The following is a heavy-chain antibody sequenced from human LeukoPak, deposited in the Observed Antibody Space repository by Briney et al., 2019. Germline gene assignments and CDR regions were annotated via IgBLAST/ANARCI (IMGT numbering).Heavy chain of an antibody. CDR1: GGSFSPAH. J-gene: IGHJ6*02. CDR2: INHSGST. D-gene: IGHD2-15*01. V-gene: IGHV4-34*01. CDR3: ARDTPPLSGYPYYYYGMDV. Sequence: SETLSLTCTFSGGSFSPAHWSWIRQPPGKGLEWIGEINHSGSTNYNPSLKSRVTISVDTSKNQFSLKLSSVTAADTAVYYCARDTPPLSGYPYYYYGMDVWGQGTTVTVSS.